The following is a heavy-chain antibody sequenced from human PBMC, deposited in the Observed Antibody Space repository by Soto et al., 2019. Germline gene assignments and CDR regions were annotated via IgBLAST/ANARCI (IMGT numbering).Heavy chain of an antibody. D-gene: IGHD3-22*01. CDR3: ARHFVAVVIKGWGY. J-gene: IGHJ4*02. CDR2: TYYNGNA. Sequence: SETLSLTCTVSGASIDRSNYYWDWIRQPPGKGLEWIGTTYYNGNAYYNPSLKSRVTMSVDTSKNQFSLKLISVTASDTAVYYCARHFVAVVIKGWGYWGQGTLVTVSS. CDR1: GASIDRSNYY. V-gene: IGHV4-39*01.